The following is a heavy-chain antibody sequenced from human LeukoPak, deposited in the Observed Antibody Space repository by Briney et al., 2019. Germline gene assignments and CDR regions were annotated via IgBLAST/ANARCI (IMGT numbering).Heavy chain of an antibody. J-gene: IGHJ4*02. CDR2: INHVGST. Sequence: SETLSLTCGVYGGSFSGYYWGWIRQPPGKGLEWIGEINHVGSTNYNPSLKSRVTISVDTSKNQFSLKLSSVTAADTAVYYWARILSGHYYPADFWGQGTLVTVPS. CDR1: GGSFSGYY. D-gene: IGHD1-26*01. CDR3: ARILSGHYYPADF. V-gene: IGHV4-34*01.